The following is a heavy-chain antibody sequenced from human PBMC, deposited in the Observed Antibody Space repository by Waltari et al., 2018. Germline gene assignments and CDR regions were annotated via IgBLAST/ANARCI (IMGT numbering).Heavy chain of an antibody. CDR2: INAGNGNT. CDR1: GYTFTSYA. V-gene: IGHV1-3*03. D-gene: IGHD3-10*01. J-gene: IGHJ4*02. Sequence: QVQLVQSGAEVKKPGASVKVSCKASGYTFTSYAMHWVRQAPGQRLEWMGWINAGNGNTKYSQEFQGRVTITRDTSASTAYMELSNLRSEDMAVYYCARVGSGSYWGYFDYWGQGTLVTVSS. CDR3: ARVGSGSYWGYFDY.